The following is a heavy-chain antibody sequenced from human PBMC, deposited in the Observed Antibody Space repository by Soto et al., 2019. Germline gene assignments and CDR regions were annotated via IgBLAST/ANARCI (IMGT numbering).Heavy chain of an antibody. CDR1: GGSISNSNW. CDR2: IFHSGST. J-gene: IGHJ4*02. D-gene: IGHD1-26*01. V-gene: IGHV4-4*02. CDR3: AHRPIVGAAI. Sequence: PSETVSLTCAVFGGSISNSNWWTWVRQPPGKGLDWIGEIFHSGSTNYNSSLMGRVTISVDKANNQFSLKLSSVTAADTAVYYCAHRPIVGAAIWGQGTLVTVSS.